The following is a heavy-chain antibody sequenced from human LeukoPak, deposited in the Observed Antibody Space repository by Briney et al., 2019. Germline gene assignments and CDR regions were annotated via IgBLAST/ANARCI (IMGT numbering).Heavy chain of an antibody. Sequence: GASVKVSCKASGYTFTSYYMHWVRQAPGQGLEWMGWINPNSGGTNYAQKFQGRVTMTRDTSIRTAYMELSRLRSDDTAVYYCARNYGDYASWFDPWGQGTLVTVSS. CDR1: GYTFTSYY. CDR2: INPNSGGT. V-gene: IGHV1-2*02. CDR3: ARNYGDYASWFDP. D-gene: IGHD4-17*01. J-gene: IGHJ5*02.